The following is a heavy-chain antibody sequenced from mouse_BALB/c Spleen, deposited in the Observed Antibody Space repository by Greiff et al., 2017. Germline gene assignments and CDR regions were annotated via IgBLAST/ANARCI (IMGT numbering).Heavy chain of an antibody. D-gene: IGHD2-3*01. J-gene: IGHJ4*01. Sequence: DVQLVESGGGLVKPGGSLKLSCAASGFTFSDYYMYWVRQTPEKRLEWVATISDGGSYTYYPDSVKGRFTFSRDNAKNNLYLQMSSLKSEDAAMYYCARGDGYYYAMDYWGQGTSVTVSA. V-gene: IGHV5-4*02. CDR2: ISDGGSYT. CDR1: GFTFSDYY. CDR3: ARGDGYYYAMDY.